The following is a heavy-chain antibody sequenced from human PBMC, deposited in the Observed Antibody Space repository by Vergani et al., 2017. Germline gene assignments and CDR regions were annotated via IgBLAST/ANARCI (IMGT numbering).Heavy chain of an antibody. CDR1: GLRGRGHG. Sequence: QVHLVESGGGVVQPGRALTRDGGASGLRGRGHGMHRGGQSPGKGLEWVGMISYDGDRRDYGDFAKGRFTISRDSSKTVYLQMNSLRVEDTAMYFCAKDVSYSTAWPHFDSRGQGTLVTVSS. J-gene: IGHJ4*02. CDR2: ISYDGDRR. D-gene: IGHD4-11*01. CDR3: AKDVSYSTAWPHFDS. V-gene: IGHV3-30*18.